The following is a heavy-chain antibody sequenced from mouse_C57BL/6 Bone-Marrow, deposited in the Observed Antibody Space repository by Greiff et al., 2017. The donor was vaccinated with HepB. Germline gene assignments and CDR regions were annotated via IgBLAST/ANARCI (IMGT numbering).Heavy chain of an antibody. J-gene: IGHJ2*01. Sequence: QVQLKQPGAELVRPGTSVKLSCKASGYTFTSYWMHWVKQRPGQGLEWIGVIDPSDSYHTDNQKFKGKATLTVDTSSSTACMQLSSLTAGDSAVSYCSRGDYYRDGDFGGQGTTLTVSS. V-gene: IGHV1-59*01. CDR2: IDPSDSYH. CDR3: SRGDYYRDGDF. CDR1: GYTFTSYW. D-gene: IGHD2-13*01.